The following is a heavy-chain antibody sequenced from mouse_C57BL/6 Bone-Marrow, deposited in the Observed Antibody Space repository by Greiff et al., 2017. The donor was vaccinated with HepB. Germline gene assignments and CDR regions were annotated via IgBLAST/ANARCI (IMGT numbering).Heavy chain of an antibody. CDR1: GYTFTSYW. CDR3: ARKRRYYFDY. J-gene: IGHJ2*01. V-gene: IGHV1-52*01. CDR2: IDPSDSET. Sequence: VQLQQPGAELVRPGSSVKLSCKASGYTFTSYWMHWVKQRPIQGLEWIGNIDPSDSETHYNQKFKDKATLTVNKSSRPAYMQLSSPTSEDTAVYYCARKRRYYFDYWGQGTTLTVSS.